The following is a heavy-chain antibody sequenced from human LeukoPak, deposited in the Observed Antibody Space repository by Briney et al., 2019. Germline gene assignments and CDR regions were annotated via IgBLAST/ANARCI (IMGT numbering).Heavy chain of an antibody. CDR2: IKEDGSEK. V-gene: IGHV3-7*01. Sequence: GGSLRLSCAASRFTFSGYWMTWVRQAPGKGLEWVANIKEDGSEKNYVDSVKGRFTISRDNAENSVFLQMNSLRAEDTAEYYCARAQVNIDSWGQGTLVIVSS. CDR3: ARAQVNIDS. CDR1: RFTFSGYW. J-gene: IGHJ4*02.